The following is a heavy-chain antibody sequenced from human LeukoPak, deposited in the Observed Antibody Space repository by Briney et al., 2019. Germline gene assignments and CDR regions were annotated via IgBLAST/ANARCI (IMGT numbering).Heavy chain of an antibody. CDR1: GDSISSSDYY. D-gene: IGHD1-26*01. J-gene: IGHJ4*02. Sequence: PSETLSLTCSVSGDSISSSDYYWGWIRQPPGKGLGWIGTISYIGSTYYNPSLQSRVTISVDTSKNQFSLELSSVTAADTAVYYCARGSRRLADFHYWGQGTLVTVSS. CDR3: ARGSRRLADFHY. CDR2: ISYIGST. V-gene: IGHV4-39*01.